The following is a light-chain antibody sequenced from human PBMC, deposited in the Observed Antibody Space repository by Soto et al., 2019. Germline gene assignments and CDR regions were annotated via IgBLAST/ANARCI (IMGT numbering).Light chain of an antibody. CDR2: DAS. J-gene: IGKJ2*01. CDR3: QQYGSSPYT. CDR1: QRVSSSY. V-gene: IGKV3D-20*01. Sequence: EIVLTQSPATLSLSPGERATLSCGASQRVSSSYLAWYQQKPGLAPRLLIYDASSRATGIPDRFSGSGSGTDFTLPISRLEPEDFAVYYCQQYGSSPYTFGQGTQLEIK.